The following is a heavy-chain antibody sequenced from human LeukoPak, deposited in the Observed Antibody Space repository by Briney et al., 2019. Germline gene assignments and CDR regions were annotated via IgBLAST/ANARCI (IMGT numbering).Heavy chain of an antibody. Sequence: SETLSLTCTVSGGSISSYYWSWIRQPPGKGLEWIGYIYYSGSTNYNPSLRSRVTISVDTSKNQFSLKLSSVTAADTAVYYCARGAYARYDSSGYYYVQLDYWGQGTLVTVSS. J-gene: IGHJ4*02. CDR3: ARGAYARYDSSGYYYVQLDY. CDR1: GGSISSYY. D-gene: IGHD3-22*01. CDR2: IYYSGST. V-gene: IGHV4-59*01.